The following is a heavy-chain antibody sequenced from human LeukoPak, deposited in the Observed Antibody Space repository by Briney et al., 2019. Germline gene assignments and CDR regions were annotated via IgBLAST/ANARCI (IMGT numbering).Heavy chain of an antibody. CDR3: AKLYGDYTFDY. V-gene: IGHV3-9*01. CDR1: GFTFSKAW. J-gene: IGHJ4*02. D-gene: IGHD4-17*01. Sequence: GGSLRLSCAASGFTFSKAWMSWVRQAPGKGLEWVSGISWNSGSIGYADSVKGRFTISRDNAKNSLYLQMNRLRAEDTALYYCAKLYGDYTFDYWGQGTLVTVSS. CDR2: ISWNSGSI.